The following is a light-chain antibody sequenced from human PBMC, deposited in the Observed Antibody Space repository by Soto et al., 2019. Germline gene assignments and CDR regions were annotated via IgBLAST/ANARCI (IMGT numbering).Light chain of an antibody. Sequence: EIVLTQSPGTLSLSPGERATLSCRASQSVSSSYLAWYQQKPGQAPRLLIYDASNRATGIPARFSGSGSGTDFTLTISSLEPEDFAVYYCQHRSYWTFGQGTKVDIK. J-gene: IGKJ1*01. CDR2: DAS. CDR3: QHRSYWT. V-gene: IGKV3D-20*02. CDR1: QSVSSSY.